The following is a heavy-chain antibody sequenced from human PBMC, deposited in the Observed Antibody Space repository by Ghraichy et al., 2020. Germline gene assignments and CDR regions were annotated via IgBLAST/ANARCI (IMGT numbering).Heavy chain of an antibody. D-gene: IGHD5-24*01. Sequence: GSLRLSCAASGFTFSSYEMNWVRQAPGKGLEWVSYISSSGSTIYYADSVKGRFTISRDNAKNSLYLQMNSLRAEDTAVYYCARDSIDGLGLDVWGQGTTVTVSS. CDR2: ISSSGSTI. J-gene: IGHJ6*02. V-gene: IGHV3-48*03. CDR3: ARDSIDGLGLDV. CDR1: GFTFSSYE.